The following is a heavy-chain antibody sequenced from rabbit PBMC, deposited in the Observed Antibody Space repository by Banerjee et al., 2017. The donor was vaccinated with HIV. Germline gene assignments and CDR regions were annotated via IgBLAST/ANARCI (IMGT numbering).Heavy chain of an antibody. CDR2: IYAGSSGST. V-gene: IGHV1S45*01. J-gene: IGHJ4*01. CDR1: GFSFSSSYW. Sequence: QEQLEESGGDLVKPEGSLTLTCTASGFSFSSSYWIWWVRQAPGKGLEWIACIYAGSSGSTYYATWAKGRFTISKTSSTTVTLQMTSLTAADTATYFCARDLAGVIGWNFGLWGPGTLVTVS. CDR3: ARDLAGVIGWNFGL. D-gene: IGHD4-1*01.